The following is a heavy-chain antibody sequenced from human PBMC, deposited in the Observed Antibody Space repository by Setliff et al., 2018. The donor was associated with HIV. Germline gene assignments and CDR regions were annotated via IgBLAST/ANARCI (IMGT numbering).Heavy chain of an antibody. Sequence: GSLRLSCAVSGFTFRNYKFNWVRQAPGRGLEWVSSISIGSGGAIDYADSVQGRFTISRDNSKNSLYLQMNSLRVEDTGVYYCARDNLYYNLYDGSPVYGMDVWGQGTTVTVSS. D-gene: IGHD3-3*01. J-gene: IGHJ6*02. CDR3: ARDNLYYNLYDGSPVYGMDV. CDR1: GFTFRNYK. V-gene: IGHV3-21*01. CDR2: ISIGSGGAI.